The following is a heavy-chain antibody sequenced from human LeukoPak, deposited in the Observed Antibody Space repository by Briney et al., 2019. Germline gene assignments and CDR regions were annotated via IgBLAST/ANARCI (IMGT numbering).Heavy chain of an antibody. Sequence: SETLSLTCTVSGGSISSSNYYWGWFRQPPGKGLEWIVTISYSGSTYYNPSLKSRVTISVDTSKNQFSLKLNSVTAADTAVYYCARPLRGTAVSDDWGQGTLVTVSS. J-gene: IGHJ4*02. CDR1: GGSISSSNYY. CDR3: ARPLRGTAVSDD. D-gene: IGHD6-19*01. CDR2: ISYSGST. V-gene: IGHV4-39*01.